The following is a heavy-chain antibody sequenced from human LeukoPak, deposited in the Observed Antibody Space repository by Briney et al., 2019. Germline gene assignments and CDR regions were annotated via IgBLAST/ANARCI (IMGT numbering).Heavy chain of an antibody. Sequence: ASVKVSCKAFGYTFTSNYMHWVRQAPGQGLEWMGWINPNSGGTNYAQKFQGRVTMTRDTSISTAYMELSRLRSDDTAVYYCARLSDSSGYYEVDYFDYWGQGTLVTVSS. D-gene: IGHD3-22*01. J-gene: IGHJ4*02. V-gene: IGHV1-2*02. CDR3: ARLSDSSGYYEVDYFDY. CDR1: GYTFTSNY. CDR2: INPNSGGT.